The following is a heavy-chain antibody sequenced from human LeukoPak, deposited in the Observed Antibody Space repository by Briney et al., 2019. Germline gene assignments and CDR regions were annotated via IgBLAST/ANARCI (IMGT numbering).Heavy chain of an antibody. V-gene: IGHV4-38-2*02. J-gene: IGHJ6*03. D-gene: IGHD6-13*01. CDR2: IYHSGST. CDR3: ARGRVSSSTWYSTYYYYFYMDV. CDR1: GYSISNGYY. Sequence: PSETLSLTCTVSGYSISNGYYWGWIRQPPGKWLEWIGSIYHSGSTYYNPSLKSRVSISIDTSKNQFSLNLTSATAADTAVYFCARGRVSSSTWYSTYYYYFYMDVWGKGTTVTVSS.